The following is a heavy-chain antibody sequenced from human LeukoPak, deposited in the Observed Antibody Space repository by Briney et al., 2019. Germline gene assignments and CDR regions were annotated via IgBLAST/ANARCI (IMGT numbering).Heavy chain of an antibody. Sequence: GGSLRLSCAASGLSFNNAWMSWVRQAPGKGLEWVGRIKSKTDGGTTDYAAPVKGRFTISRDDSKNTLYLQMNSLKTEDTAVYYCTTARLTYYYDSSGSIDYWGQGTLVTVSS. CDR2: IKSKTDGGTT. V-gene: IGHV3-15*01. CDR3: TTARLTYYYDSSGSIDY. CDR1: GLSFNNAW. D-gene: IGHD3-22*01. J-gene: IGHJ4*02.